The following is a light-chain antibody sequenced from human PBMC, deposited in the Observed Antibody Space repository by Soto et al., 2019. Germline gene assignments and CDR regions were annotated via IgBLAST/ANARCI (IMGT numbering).Light chain of an antibody. J-gene: IGKJ1*01. V-gene: IGKV1-5*01. Sequence: DIQMTQSPPTLSASVGDRVTITCRASQSIRHYLAWYQQMPGKAPKLLIYGASTLQSGVPSRFIGSGSGTEFTLTISSLQPDDFGTYFCHQHNSYSQTFGQGTKVEIK. CDR2: GAS. CDR1: QSIRHY. CDR3: HQHNSYSQT.